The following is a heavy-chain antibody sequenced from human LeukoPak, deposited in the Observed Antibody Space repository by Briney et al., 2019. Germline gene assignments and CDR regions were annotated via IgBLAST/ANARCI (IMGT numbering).Heavy chain of an antibody. Sequence: GGSLRLSCAASGFTFSDYYMSWIRQAPGKGLEWVSYISSSSSYTNYADSVKGRLTISRDNAKNSLYLQMNSLRAEDTAVYYCARQGSRNYFDYWGQGTLVTVSS. J-gene: IGHJ4*02. CDR1: GFTFSDYY. D-gene: IGHD2-2*01. V-gene: IGHV3-11*03. CDR3: ARQGSRNYFDY. CDR2: ISSSSSYT.